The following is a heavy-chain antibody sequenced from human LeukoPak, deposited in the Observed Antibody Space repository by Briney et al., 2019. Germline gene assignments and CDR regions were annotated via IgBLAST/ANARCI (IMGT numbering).Heavy chain of an antibody. CDR1: GYSISSGYY. Sequence: SETLSLTCTVSGYSISSGYYWGWIRQPPGKGLEWIGSIYHSGSTYYNPSLKSRVTISVDTSKNQFSLKLSSVTAADTAVYYCARDPSSSWYLNWFDPWGQGTLVTVSS. V-gene: IGHV4-38-2*02. CDR2: IYHSGST. J-gene: IGHJ5*02. D-gene: IGHD6-13*01. CDR3: ARDPSSSWYLNWFDP.